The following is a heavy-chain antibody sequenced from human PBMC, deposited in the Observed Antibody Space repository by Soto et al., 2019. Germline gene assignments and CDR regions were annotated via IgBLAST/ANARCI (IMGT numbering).Heavy chain of an antibody. V-gene: IGHV1-8*01. Sequence: QVQLVQSGAEVKKSGASVKVSCKASGYTFTSHDINWVRQATGQGLEWMGWMNPNSGNTGYAQKFQGRXTMXRTTTISTVYMELSSLRSEDTAVYYCARWDYGVYARFDYWGQGTLVTVAS. CDR3: ARWDYGVYARFDY. CDR1: GYTFTSHD. J-gene: IGHJ4*02. CDR2: MNPNSGNT. D-gene: IGHD4-17*01.